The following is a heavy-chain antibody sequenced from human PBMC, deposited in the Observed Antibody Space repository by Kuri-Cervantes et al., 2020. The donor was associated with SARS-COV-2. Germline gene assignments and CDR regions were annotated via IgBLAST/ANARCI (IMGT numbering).Heavy chain of an antibody. J-gene: IGHJ3*02. V-gene: IGHV1-69*10. Sequence: SVKVSCKASGGTFSSYAISWVRQAPGQGLEWMGGIIPIFGIANYAQKFQGRVTITADKSTSTAYMELRSLRSDDTAVYYCARDPKPWAYSGYDRRAFDIWGQGTMVTVSS. CDR2: IIPIFGIA. D-gene: IGHD5-12*01. CDR3: ARDPKPWAYSGYDRRAFDI. CDR1: GGTFSSYA.